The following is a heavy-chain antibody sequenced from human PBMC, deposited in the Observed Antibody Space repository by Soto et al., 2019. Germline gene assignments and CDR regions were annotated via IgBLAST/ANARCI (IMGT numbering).Heavy chain of an antibody. CDR3: ARRPCIAADGDY. CDR2: IIPIFGTA. D-gene: IGHD6-13*01. V-gene: IGHV1-69*13. CDR1: GGTFSSYA. J-gene: IGHJ4*02. Sequence: SVKVSCKASGGTFSSYAISWVRQAPGQGLEWMGGIIPIFGTANYAQKFQGRVTITADESTSTAYMELSSLRSEDTAVYYCARRPCIAADGDYSGQVTMGPVSS.